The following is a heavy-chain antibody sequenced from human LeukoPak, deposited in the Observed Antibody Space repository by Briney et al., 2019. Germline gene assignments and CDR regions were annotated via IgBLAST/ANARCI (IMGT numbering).Heavy chain of an antibody. CDR1: GGSSSGYY. CDR3: ARLDDY. J-gene: IGHJ4*02. Sequence: SETLSLTCAVYGGSSSGYYWSWIRQPPGKGLEWIGEINHSGSTNYNPSLKSRVTISVDTSKNLFSLRLNSVTAADTAVYYCARLDDYWGQGTLVTVSS. CDR2: INHSGST. V-gene: IGHV4-34*01.